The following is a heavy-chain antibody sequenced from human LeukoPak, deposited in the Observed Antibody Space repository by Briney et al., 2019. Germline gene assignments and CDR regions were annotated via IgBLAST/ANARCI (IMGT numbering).Heavy chain of an antibody. CDR3: ARGLGYNWFGP. V-gene: IGHV3-48*04. Sequence: GGSLRLSCAASGFSLSDYDMNWVRQAPGKGLEWVSFISRSSENMYYADSVKGRFTISRDNAKNSLYLQMNSLRSEDTAVYYCARGLGYNWFGPWGQGTLVTVSS. CDR2: ISRSSENM. J-gene: IGHJ5*02. CDR1: GFSLSDYD.